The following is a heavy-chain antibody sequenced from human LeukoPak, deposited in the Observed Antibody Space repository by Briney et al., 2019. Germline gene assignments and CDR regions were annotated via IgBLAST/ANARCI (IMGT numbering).Heavy chain of an antibody. CDR2: ISYDGSNK. D-gene: IGHD3-22*01. V-gene: IGHV3-30*19. CDR3: ARDSVSGYYEH. J-gene: IGHJ1*01. Sequence: PGGSLRLSCAASGFTFSSYGMHWVRQAPGKGLEWVAVISYDGSNKYYADSVKGRFTISRDNSKNTLYLQMNSLRAEDTAVYYCARDSVSGYYEHWGQGTLVTVSS. CDR1: GFTFSSYG.